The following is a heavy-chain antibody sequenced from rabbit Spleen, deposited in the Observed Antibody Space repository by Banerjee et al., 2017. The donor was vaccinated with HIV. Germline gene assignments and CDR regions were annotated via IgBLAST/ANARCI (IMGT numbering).Heavy chain of an antibody. CDR1: GVSFSSSSY. J-gene: IGHJ4*01. CDR2: IYAGSSADT. V-gene: IGHV1S40*01. D-gene: IGHD8-1*01. CDR3: ARDAGSYDYIDVYFNL. Sequence: QSLEESGGDLVRPGASLTLTCTASGVSFSSSSYICWVRQAPGKGLEWIACIYAGSSADTYYASWAKGRFTISKTSSTTVTLQMTSLTAADTATYFCARDAGSYDYIDVYFNLWGQGTLVTVS.